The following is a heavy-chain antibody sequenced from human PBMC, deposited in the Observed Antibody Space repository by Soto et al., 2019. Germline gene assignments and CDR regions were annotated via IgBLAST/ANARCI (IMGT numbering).Heavy chain of an antibody. Sequence: QVSESGGGLGQPGGSLRLSCTVSGLTFRSFAMSWVLQAPGKGLEWVSTISGSGAGTYYADAVKGRFTISRDNSQNSLYLHMNGLGAEDRAVYYGAKNKGLRLSNYWCDYWGQGTLFTVSS. J-gene: IGHJ4*02. V-gene: IGHV3-23*01. CDR1: GLTFRSFA. CDR3: AKNKGLRLSNYWCDY. CDR2: ISGSGAGT. D-gene: IGHD2-8*02.